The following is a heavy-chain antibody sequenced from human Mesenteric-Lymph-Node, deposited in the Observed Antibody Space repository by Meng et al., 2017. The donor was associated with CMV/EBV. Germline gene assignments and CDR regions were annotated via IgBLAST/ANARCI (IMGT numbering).Heavy chain of an antibody. CDR3: AKGYCSTTSCSFDY. Sequence: SGLTFSNFAMSWVRRAPGKGLEWVSVISGSGGSTYYADSVKGHFTISRDNSKNTVYLQMNSLRAEDTAVYYCAKGYCSTTSCSFDYWGQGTLVTVSS. V-gene: IGHV3-23*01. J-gene: IGHJ4*02. D-gene: IGHD2-2*01. CDR1: GLTFSNFA. CDR2: ISGSGGST.